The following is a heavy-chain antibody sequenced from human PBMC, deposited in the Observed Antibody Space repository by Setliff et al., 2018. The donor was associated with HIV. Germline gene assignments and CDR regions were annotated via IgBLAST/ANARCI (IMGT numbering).Heavy chain of an antibody. CDR3: ARESSEVPAFLFDI. Sequence: SETLSLTCTVSGGSFSSYHWSWIRHRAGKGLEWIGHIYASGSTKYNPSLESRVTMSVDTSRTQFSLRLNFVTAADTAVYFCARESSEVPAFLFDIWGQGNMVTVSS. CDR2: IYASGST. V-gene: IGHV4-4*07. J-gene: IGHJ3*02. CDR1: GGSFSSYH. D-gene: IGHD2-2*01.